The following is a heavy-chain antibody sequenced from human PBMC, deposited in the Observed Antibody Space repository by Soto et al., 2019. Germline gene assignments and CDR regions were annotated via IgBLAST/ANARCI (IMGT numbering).Heavy chain of an antibody. J-gene: IGHJ6*02. CDR2: IIPIFGTA. Sequence: SVKVSCKASGGTFSSYAISWVRQAPGQGLEWMGGIIPIFGTANYAQKFQGRVTITADESTSTAYMELSSLISEDTAVYYCASTTYYDFSSGYHQKTKSYYYGMDVWGQGTTVTVSS. CDR3: ASTTYYDFSSGYHQKTKSYYYGMDV. V-gene: IGHV1-69*13. CDR1: GGTFSSYA. D-gene: IGHD3-3*01.